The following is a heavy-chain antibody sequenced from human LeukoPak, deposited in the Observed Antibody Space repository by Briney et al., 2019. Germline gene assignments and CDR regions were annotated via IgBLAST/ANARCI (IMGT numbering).Heavy chain of an antibody. V-gene: IGHV3-30*18. CDR1: GFSFSQYG. J-gene: IGHJ6*03. D-gene: IGHD6-13*01. CDR3: AKAYSSSWRYMDV. Sequence: PGRSLGLSCTVSGFSFSQYGIHWVRQSPGKGLEWVAVIAHDGSYISILDSVKGRFTISRDNSKNTPYLQMDSLRAEDTAVYYCAKAYSSSWRYMDVWGKGTTVTVSS. CDR2: IAHDGSYI.